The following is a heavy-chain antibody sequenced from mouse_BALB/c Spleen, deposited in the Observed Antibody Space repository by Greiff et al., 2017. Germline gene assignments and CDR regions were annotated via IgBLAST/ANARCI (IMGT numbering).Heavy chain of an antibody. CDR1: GFTFTDYY. CDR2: IRNKANGYTT. CDR3: ARDIKMSMDY. Sequence: DVHLVESGGGLVQPGGSLRLSCATSGFTFTDYYMSWVRQPPGKALEWLGFIRNKANGYTTEYSASVKGRFTISRDNSQSILYLQMNTLRAEDSATYYCARDIKMSMDYWGQGTSVTVSS. J-gene: IGHJ4*01. V-gene: IGHV7-3*02.